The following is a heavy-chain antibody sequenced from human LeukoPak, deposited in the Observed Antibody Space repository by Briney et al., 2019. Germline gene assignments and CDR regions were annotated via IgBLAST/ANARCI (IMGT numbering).Heavy chain of an antibody. CDR2: IYYSGST. J-gene: IGHJ4*02. CDR1: GGSISSSSYY. D-gene: IGHD3-22*01. CDR3: ARHSGGYYDSSGPPGY. Sequence: NPSETLSLTCTVSGGSISSSSYYWGWIRQPPGKGLEWIGSIYYSGSTYYNPSLKSRVTISVDTSKNQFSLKLSSVTAADTAVYYCARHSGGYYDSSGPPGYWGQGTLVTVSS. V-gene: IGHV4-39*01.